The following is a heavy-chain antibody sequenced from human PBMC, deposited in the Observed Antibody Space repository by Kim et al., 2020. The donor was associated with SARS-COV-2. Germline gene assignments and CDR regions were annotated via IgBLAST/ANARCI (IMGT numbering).Heavy chain of an antibody. J-gene: IGHJ6*02. Sequence: SETLSLTCTVSGGSISSYYWSWIRQPPGKGLEWIGYIYYSGSTNYNPSLKSRVTISVDTSKNQFSLKLSSVTAADTAVYYCARAYDHPYYYYGMDVWGQGTTVTVSS. V-gene: IGHV4-59*01. D-gene: IGHD5-12*01. CDR3: ARAYDHPYYYYGMDV. CDR1: GGSISSYY. CDR2: IYYSGST.